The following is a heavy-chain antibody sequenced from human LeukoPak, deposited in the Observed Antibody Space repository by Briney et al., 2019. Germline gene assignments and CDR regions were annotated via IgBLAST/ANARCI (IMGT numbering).Heavy chain of an antibody. CDR1: GGTFSSYA. CDR2: IIPIFGTA. Sequence: ASVKISCKASGGTFSSYAISWVRQAPGQGLEWMGGIIPIFGTANYAQKFQGRVTITADKSTSTAYMELSSLRSEDTAVYYCARDLEVSNWDIVVVPAAINYYYYGMDVWGQGTTVTVSS. V-gene: IGHV1-69*06. J-gene: IGHJ6*02. D-gene: IGHD2-2*01. CDR3: ARDLEVSNWDIVVVPAAINYYYYGMDV.